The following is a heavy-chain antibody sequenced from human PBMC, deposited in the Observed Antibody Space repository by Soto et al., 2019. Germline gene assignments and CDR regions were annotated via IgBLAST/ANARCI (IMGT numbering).Heavy chain of an antibody. Sequence: PSETLSLTCTVSGGSISSYYWSWFRQPPGKGLEWIGYIYYSGGTNYNPSLKSRVTISVDTSKNQFSLKLSSVTAADTAVYYCARRWGTYFDYWGQGTLVTVSS. CDR1: GGSISSYY. D-gene: IGHD7-27*01. CDR2: IYYSGGT. CDR3: ARRWGTYFDY. V-gene: IGHV4-59*01. J-gene: IGHJ4*02.